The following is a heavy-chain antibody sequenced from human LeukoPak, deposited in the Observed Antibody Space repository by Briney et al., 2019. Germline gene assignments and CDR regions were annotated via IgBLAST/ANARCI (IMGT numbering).Heavy chain of an antibody. CDR3: ARPELTPKRFFDF. Sequence: GESLKISCQASGYTFTNYWIGWVRQMPGKGLEWMGIIYPGDSDTKYSPSFQGQVTMSADRSIRTAYLQWSSLKASDTAMYYCARPELTPKRFFDFWGQGTLVTVSS. CDR2: IYPGDSDT. D-gene: IGHD4-23*01. V-gene: IGHV5-51*01. J-gene: IGHJ4*02. CDR1: GYTFTNYW.